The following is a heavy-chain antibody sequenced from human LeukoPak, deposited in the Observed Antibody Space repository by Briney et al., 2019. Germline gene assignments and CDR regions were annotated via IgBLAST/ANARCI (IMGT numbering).Heavy chain of an antibody. V-gene: IGHV4-39*07. CDR3: ARRAGAYSHPYDY. Sequence: PSETLSLTCTVSGGSISSSSYYWGWIRQPPGKGLEWIGSIYYRGSTYYNPSLKSRLTISVDTSKNQFSLKLSSVTAADTAVYYCARRAGAYSHPYDYWGQGTLVTVSS. CDR2: IYYRGST. D-gene: IGHD4/OR15-4a*01. J-gene: IGHJ4*02. CDR1: GGSISSSSYY.